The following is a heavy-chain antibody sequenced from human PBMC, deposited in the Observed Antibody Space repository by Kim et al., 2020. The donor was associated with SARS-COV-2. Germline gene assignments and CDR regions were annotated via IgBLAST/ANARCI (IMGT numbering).Heavy chain of an antibody. Sequence: GGSLRLSCEASGFTFSIYAMTWVRQAPGKGPEWVSCISDSGESTYYADSVKGRFTISRDNSKNTVYLQMNNLRPEDTAVYHCAKGGSRTSPFWGQGTLVT. CDR1: GFTFSIYA. V-gene: IGHV3-23*01. J-gene: IGHJ4*02. D-gene: IGHD2-2*01. CDR3: AKGGSRTSPF. CDR2: ISDSGEST.